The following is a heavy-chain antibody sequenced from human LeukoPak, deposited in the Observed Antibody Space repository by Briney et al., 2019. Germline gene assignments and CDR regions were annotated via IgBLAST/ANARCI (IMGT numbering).Heavy chain of an antibody. V-gene: IGHV4-39*01. CDR2: IYYSGST. Sequence: PSETLSLTCTVSGGSISSSSYYWGWIRQPPGKGLEWIGSIYYSGSTYYNPSLKSRDTISVDTSKNQFSLKLSSVTAADTAVYYCARRPRTVPVPYFDYWGQGTLVTVSS. CDR3: ARRPRTVPVPYFDY. D-gene: IGHD2-2*01. CDR1: GGSISSSSYY. J-gene: IGHJ4*02.